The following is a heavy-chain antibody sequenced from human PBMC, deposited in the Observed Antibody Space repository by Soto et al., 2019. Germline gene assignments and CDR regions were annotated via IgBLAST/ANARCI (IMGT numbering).Heavy chain of an antibody. D-gene: IGHD4-4*01. CDR1: GGSISSYY. Sequence: SETLSLTCTVSGGSISSYYWSWIRQPPGKGLEWIGYIYYSGSTNYNPSLKSRVTISVDTSKNQFSLKLSSVTAADTAVYYCARDSRDYKKSFYVMDVWGKGTTVPVSS. CDR3: ARDSRDYKKSFYVMDV. CDR2: IYYSGST. V-gene: IGHV4-59*01. J-gene: IGHJ6*04.